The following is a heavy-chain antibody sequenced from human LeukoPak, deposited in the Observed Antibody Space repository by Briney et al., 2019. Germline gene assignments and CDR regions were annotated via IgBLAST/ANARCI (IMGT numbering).Heavy chain of an antibody. CDR1: GFTFSSYS. CDR2: ISSSSSYI. J-gene: IGHJ4*02. D-gene: IGHD6-19*01. V-gene: IGHV3-21*01. Sequence: GGSLRLSCAASGFTFSSYSMNWVRQAPGKGLEWVSSISSSSSYIYYADSVKGRLTISRDNAKNSLYLQMNSLRAEDTAVYYCARDPGWYPSRDYWGQGTLVTVSS. CDR3: ARDPGWYPSRDY.